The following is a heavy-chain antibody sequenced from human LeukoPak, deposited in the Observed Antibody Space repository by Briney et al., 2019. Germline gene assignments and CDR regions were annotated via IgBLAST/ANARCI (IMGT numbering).Heavy chain of an antibody. CDR2: ISYDGTIR. J-gene: IGHJ5*02. D-gene: IGHD2-2*01. V-gene: IGHV3-30*18. CDR3: AKGGCSSTTCYLANP. Sequence: GSLRLSCAASGLTFSSYGMHWVRQAPGKGLEWVAVISYDGTIRNYADSVKGRFTISRDNSKNTLYLQMNSLTAEDTALYYCAKGGCSSTTCYLANPWGQGTLVTVSS. CDR1: GLTFSSYG.